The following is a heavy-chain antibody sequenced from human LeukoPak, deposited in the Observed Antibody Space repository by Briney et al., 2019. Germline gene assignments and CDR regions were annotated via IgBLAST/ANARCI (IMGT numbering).Heavy chain of an antibody. V-gene: IGHV3-11*01. J-gene: IGHJ4*02. Sequence: GGALRLSCAASGFTFSDYYMSWIRQAPGKGLEGVSYISSSGSTIYYADSVKGGFTISREKEKKSLYLQMNSLRAENTAVYYCAGEYYVILTGYRPFDYWGQGTLVPVSS. CDR2: ISSSGSTI. CDR1: GFTFSDYY. D-gene: IGHD3-9*01. CDR3: AGEYYVILTGYRPFDY.